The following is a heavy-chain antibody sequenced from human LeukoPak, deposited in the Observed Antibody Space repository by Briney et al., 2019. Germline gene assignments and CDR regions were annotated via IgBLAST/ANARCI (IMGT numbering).Heavy chain of an antibody. CDR3: ARVRWLDGWFDY. CDR2: INHSGST. CDR1: GGSFSGYY. V-gene: IGHV4-34*01. D-gene: IGHD5-24*01. J-gene: IGHJ4*02. Sequence: SETLSLTCAVYGGSFSGYYWSWIRQPPGKGLEWIGEINHSGSTNYNPSLKSRVTISVDTSKNQFSLKLSSVTAADTAVYYCARVRWLDGWFDYWGQGTLVTVSS.